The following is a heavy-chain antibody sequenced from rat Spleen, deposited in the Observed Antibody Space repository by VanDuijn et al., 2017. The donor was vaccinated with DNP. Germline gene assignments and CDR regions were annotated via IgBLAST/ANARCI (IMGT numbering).Heavy chain of an antibody. CDR2: ISSGGGT. Sequence: QVQLKESGPTMVQPSQTLSLTCTVSGFSLASYAVSWVRQPPGKGLEWIAAISSGGGTYYNSALKSRLSISRDTSKSQVFLKMNSLQTEDTAMYFCARRGLGPWGYFGDWGQGVMVTVSS. CDR3: ARRGLGPWGYFGD. CDR1: GFSLASYA. V-gene: IGHV2-6*01. J-gene: IGHJ2*01. D-gene: IGHD4-4*01.